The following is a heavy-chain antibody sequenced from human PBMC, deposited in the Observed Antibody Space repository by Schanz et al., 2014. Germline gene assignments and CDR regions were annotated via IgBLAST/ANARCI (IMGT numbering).Heavy chain of an antibody. CDR1: GFTFSTYY. CDR2: ISSSSSYI. D-gene: IGHD2-21*02. CDR3: ARDMNRCGGDCYAG. J-gene: IGHJ4*02. Sequence: EVQLLESGGGLVKPGGSLRLSCAASGFTFSTYYMNWVRQAPGKGLEWVSSISSSSSYIYYADSVKGRFTISRDNAKNSLYLQMNSLRAEDTAVYYCARDMNRCGGDCYAGWGQGTLVTVSS. V-gene: IGHV3-21*01.